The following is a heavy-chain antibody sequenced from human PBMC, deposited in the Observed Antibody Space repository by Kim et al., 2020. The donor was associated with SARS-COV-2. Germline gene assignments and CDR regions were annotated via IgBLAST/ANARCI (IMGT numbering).Heavy chain of an antibody. J-gene: IGHJ6*02. V-gene: IGHV4-39*01. CDR3: ARRPHDYGDWYYYYGMDV. CDR1: GGSISSSSYY. Sequence: SETLSLTCTVSGGSISSSSYYWGWIRQPPGKGLEWIGSIYYSGSTYYNPSLKSRVTISVDTSKNQFSLKLSSVTAADTAVYYCARRPHDYGDWYYYYGMDVWGQGTTVTVSS. D-gene: IGHD4-17*01. CDR2: IYYSGST.